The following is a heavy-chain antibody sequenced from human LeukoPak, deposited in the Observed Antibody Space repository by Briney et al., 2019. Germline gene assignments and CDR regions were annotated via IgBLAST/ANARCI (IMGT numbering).Heavy chain of an antibody. J-gene: IGHJ4*02. CDR2: IYYSGST. Sequence: SETLSLTCTVSGGSISSSSYYWGWIRQPPGKGLEWIGNIYYSGSTYYNPSLKSRATISVDTSKNQFSLKLSSVTVADTAVYYWARRYSYSVHFDCWGQGTLVTVSS. CDR3: ARRYSYSVHFDC. D-gene: IGHD1-26*01. V-gene: IGHV4-39*01. CDR1: GGSISSSSYY.